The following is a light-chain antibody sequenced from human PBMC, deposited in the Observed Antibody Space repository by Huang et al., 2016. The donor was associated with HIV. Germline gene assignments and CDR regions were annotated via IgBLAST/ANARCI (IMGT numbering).Light chain of an antibody. CDR3: QQYNNWPPGYT. Sequence: EIVMTQSPAILSVSPGERVTLSCRASQNVSSNLAWYQQKPGQAPRLLIYGASTRATRIPARFSGSGAGTEFTLTVSSLHSEEFAVYYCQQYNNWPPGYTFGQGINLEIK. CDR2: GAS. V-gene: IGKV3-15*01. CDR1: QNVSSN. J-gene: IGKJ2*01.